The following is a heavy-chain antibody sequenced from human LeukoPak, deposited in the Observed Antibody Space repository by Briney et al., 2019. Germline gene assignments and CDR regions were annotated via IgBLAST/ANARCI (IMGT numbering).Heavy chain of an antibody. J-gene: IGHJ4*02. CDR3: ATMGAVDSSGVV. CDR1: GGTFSSYA. Sequence: SVKVSCKASGGTFSSYAISWVRQAPGQGLEWMGRIIPILGIANYAQKFQGRVTITADKSTSTAYMELSSLRSEDTAVYYCATMGAVDSSGVVWGQGTLVTVSS. CDR2: IIPILGIA. D-gene: IGHD3-22*01. V-gene: IGHV1-69*04.